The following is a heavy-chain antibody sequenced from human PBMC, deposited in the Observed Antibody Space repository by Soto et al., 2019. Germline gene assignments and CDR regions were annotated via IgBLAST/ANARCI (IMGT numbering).Heavy chain of an antibody. D-gene: IGHD5-18*01. CDR3: VRGSVSYVNFDS. J-gene: IGHJ4*02. V-gene: IGHV4-30-2*01. CDR2: IYHSGST. CDR1: GGSISSGGDS. Sequence: QLQLQESGSGLVKPSQTLSLTCAVSGGSISSGGDSWNWIRQPPGKGLEWIGYIYHSGSTYYNPSPXRXXTISVDGSKNHFSLKLTSVTAADTAVYYCVRGSVSYVNFDSWGQGTLVTVSS.